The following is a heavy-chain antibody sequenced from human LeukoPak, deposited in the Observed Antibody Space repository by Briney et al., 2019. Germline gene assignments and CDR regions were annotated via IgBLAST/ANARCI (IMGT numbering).Heavy chain of an antibody. D-gene: IGHD3-22*01. Sequence: GSVKVSCKASGYTFTSYGISWVRQAPGQGLEWMGWISAYNGNTNYGQKLQGRVTMTTDTSTSTAYMELRSLRSDDTAVYYCARDLTPYSGYYYEYFQHWGQGTLVTVSS. CDR3: ARDLTPYSGYYYEYFQH. J-gene: IGHJ1*01. CDR2: ISAYNGNT. CDR1: GYTFTSYG. V-gene: IGHV1-18*01.